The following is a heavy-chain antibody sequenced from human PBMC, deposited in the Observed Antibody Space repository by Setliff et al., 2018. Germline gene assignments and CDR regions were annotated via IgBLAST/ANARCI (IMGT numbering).Heavy chain of an antibody. CDR2: IYYSGST. CDR3: ARGGEGALGIPYYGMDV. Sequence: NPSETLSLTCTVSGGSISSGDYYWSWIRQPPGKGLEWIGYIYYSGSTYYNPSLKSRVTISVDTSKNQFSLKLSSVTAADTAVYYCARGGEGALGIPYYGMDVGGQGTTVTGSS. D-gene: IGHD2-21*01. V-gene: IGHV4-30-4*08. J-gene: IGHJ6*02. CDR1: GGSISSGDYY.